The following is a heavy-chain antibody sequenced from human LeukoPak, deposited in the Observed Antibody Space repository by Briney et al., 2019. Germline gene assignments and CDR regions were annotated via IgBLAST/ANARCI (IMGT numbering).Heavy chain of an antibody. J-gene: IGHJ5*02. V-gene: IGHV1-8*02. D-gene: IGHD1-14*01. Sequence: ASVKVSCKASGYTFKTYGISWVRQAAGQGLEWMGWVHPDSGNTTYAQKFQGRVTMTRDTSISTAYMELSGLRSDDTAVYFCARGPRNDPWGQGTLVTVSS. CDR2: VHPDSGNT. CDR3: ARGPRNDP. CDR1: GYTFKTYG.